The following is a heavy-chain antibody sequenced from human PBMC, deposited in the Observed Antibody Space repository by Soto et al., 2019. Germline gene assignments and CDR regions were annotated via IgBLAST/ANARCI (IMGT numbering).Heavy chain of an antibody. D-gene: IGHD1-26*01. CDR2: IYYSGST. Sequence: KTSETLSLTCSVSGGSISGGGYYWRWIRQHPGKGLEWIGYIYYSGSTYYNPSLKSRVTISVDTSKNQFSLKLSSVTAADTAVYYCARERPGYSGSYYIDYWGQGTLVTFSS. V-gene: IGHV4-31*03. CDR1: GGSISGGGYY. J-gene: IGHJ4*02. CDR3: ARERPGYSGSYYIDY.